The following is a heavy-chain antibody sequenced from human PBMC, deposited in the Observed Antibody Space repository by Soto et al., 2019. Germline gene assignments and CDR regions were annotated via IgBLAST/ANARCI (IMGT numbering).Heavy chain of an antibody. CDR1: SGSVFSSNW. D-gene: IGHD6-19*01. Sequence: QVQLQESGPGLVKPSGTLSLTCAVSSGSVFSSNWWSWVRLPPGKGLEWIGETRSGGGANYNPSLQCRVTIRVDRSRNHIFLEFSSGTAADRAVYYCASHLVMAGTRGFDHCSVGTLVTVSS. J-gene: IGHJ4*02. CDR2: TRSGGGA. V-gene: IGHV4-4*02. CDR3: ASHLVMAGTRGFDH.